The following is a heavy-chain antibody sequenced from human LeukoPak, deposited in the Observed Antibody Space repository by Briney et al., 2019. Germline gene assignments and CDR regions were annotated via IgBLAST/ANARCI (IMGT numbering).Heavy chain of an antibody. Sequence: GGSLRLSCAASGFDFSIYRMNWVRQAPGKGLEWVSYIHLSGTPTHYAEVVKGRFTISRDNSKNTLYLQMNSLRAEDTAVYFCAKSRSGSANWALQIFDNWGQGTFVTVSS. J-gene: IGHJ4*02. CDR1: GFDFSIYR. CDR2: IHLSGTPT. V-gene: IGHV3-48*01. D-gene: IGHD1-1*01. CDR3: AKSRSGSANWALQIFDN.